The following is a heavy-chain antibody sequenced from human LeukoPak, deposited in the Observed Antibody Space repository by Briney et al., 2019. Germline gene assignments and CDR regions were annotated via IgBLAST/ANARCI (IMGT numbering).Heavy chain of an antibody. J-gene: IGHJ4*02. Sequence: GGSLRLSCATSGSTFSNYGMHWVRQAPGKGLEWVAVVSYEGKSQYYADSVRGRFTISRDNSKNTLYLQMNSLRGEDAAVYYCAKEGTAQISTWYDYWGQGTLVTVSS. V-gene: IGHV3-30*18. CDR2: VSYEGKSQ. CDR1: GSTFSNYG. CDR3: AKEGTAQISTWYDY. D-gene: IGHD6-13*01.